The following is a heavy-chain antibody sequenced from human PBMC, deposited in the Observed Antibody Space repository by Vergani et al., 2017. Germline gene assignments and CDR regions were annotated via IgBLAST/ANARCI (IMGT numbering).Heavy chain of an antibody. CDR2: IDWDDDR. D-gene: IGHD6-13*01. CDR3: AWSAAAGMGPDD. V-gene: IGHV2-70*15. J-gene: IGHJ1*01. CDR1: GFSLSTNGMC. Sequence: QVTLRESGPALVKPTQTLTLTCTFSGFSLSTNGMCVSWSRQPPGKALEWLARIDWDDDRYYSTSLRTRRTIPKDTSKNQEVLTMTNMDHVDTGTYYGAWSAAAGMGPDDWGQGTLVTVSS.